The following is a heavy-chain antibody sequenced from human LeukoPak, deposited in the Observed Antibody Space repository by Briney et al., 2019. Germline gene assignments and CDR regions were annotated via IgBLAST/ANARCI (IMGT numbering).Heavy chain of an antibody. CDR2: INTYGSTT. CDR1: GFTFSNYW. J-gene: IGHJ4*02. Sequence: GGPLRLSCAASGFTFSNYWMHWVRHAPGKGLVWVSRINTYGSTTAYADSVKGRFTISRDNSKNTLYLQMNSLRAEDTAVYYCAKEGWDISDWYGKFDYWGQGTLVTVSS. V-gene: IGHV3-74*01. D-gene: IGHD6-19*01. CDR3: AKEGWDISDWYGKFDY.